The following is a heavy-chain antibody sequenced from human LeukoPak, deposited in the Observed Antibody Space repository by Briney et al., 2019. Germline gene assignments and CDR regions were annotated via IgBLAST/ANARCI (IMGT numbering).Heavy chain of an antibody. CDR3: ARHRVVTRHWYFDL. J-gene: IGHJ2*01. V-gene: IGHV5-51*01. D-gene: IGHD4-23*01. CDR1: GYSFTRYW. Sequence: GESLKISCKGSGYSFTRYWIGWVRQMPGKGLEWMGIIYPSDSDTRYSPSFQGQVTFSADKSISTAYLQWSSLKASDTAMYYCARHRVVTRHWYFDLWGRGTLVTVSS. CDR2: IYPSDSDT.